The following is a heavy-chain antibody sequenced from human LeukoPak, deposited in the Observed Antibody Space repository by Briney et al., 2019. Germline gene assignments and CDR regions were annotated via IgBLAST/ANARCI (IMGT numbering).Heavy chain of an antibody. CDR1: GFTFSSYA. Sequence: GGSLRLSCAASGFTFSSYAMHWVRQAPGKGLEWVAVISYDGSNKYYADSVKGRFTISRDNSKNTLYLQMNSLRAEGTAVYYCARDRGYSYGPFDYWGQGTLVTVSS. CDR2: ISYDGSNK. D-gene: IGHD5-18*01. V-gene: IGHV3-30*04. CDR3: ARDRGYSYGPFDY. J-gene: IGHJ4*02.